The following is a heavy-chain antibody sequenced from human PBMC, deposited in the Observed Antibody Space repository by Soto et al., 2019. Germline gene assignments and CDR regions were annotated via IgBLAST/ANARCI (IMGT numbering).Heavy chain of an antibody. CDR3: YRRYPKFGEG. J-gene: IGHJ4*02. CDR1: GYTFTSYG. CDR2: ISAYNGNT. D-gene: IGHD2-21*01. V-gene: IGHV1-18*01. Sequence: GASVKVSCKASGYTFTSYGISWVRQAPGQGLEWMGWISAYNGNTNYAQKLQGRVTMTRNTSISTAYMELSSLRSEDTAVYYCYRRYPKFGEGWGQGTLVTVSS.